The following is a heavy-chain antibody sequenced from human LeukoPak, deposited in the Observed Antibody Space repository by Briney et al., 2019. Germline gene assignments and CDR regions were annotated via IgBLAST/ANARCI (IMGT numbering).Heavy chain of an antibody. CDR1: GYTFTGYY. CDR2: INPNSGGT. Sequence: EASVKVSCKASGYTFTGYYMHWVRQAPGQGLEWMGWINPNSGGTNYAQKFQGRVTMTRDTSISTAYMELSRLRSDDTAVYYCAREVLELWNHSGAFDIWGQGTMVTVSS. CDR3: AREVLELWNHSGAFDI. V-gene: IGHV1-2*02. J-gene: IGHJ3*02. D-gene: IGHD1-7*01.